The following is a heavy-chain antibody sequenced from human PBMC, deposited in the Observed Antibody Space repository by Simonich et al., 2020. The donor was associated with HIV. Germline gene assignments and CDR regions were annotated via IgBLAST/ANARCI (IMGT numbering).Heavy chain of an antibody. CDR1: GGSISSSNW. J-gene: IGHJ3*02. D-gene: IGHD1-26*01. CDR3: ARWGLYSGSDHGAFDI. V-gene: IGHV4-4*02. CDR2: INYSGNT. Sequence: QVQLQESGPGLVKPSGTLSLTCAVSGGSISSSNWWSWVRQPPGQGREWIVYINYSGNTNYNPSRKSQVTISVDTSKNQFSLKLSSVTAADTAVYYCARWGLYSGSDHGAFDIWGQGTMVTVSS.